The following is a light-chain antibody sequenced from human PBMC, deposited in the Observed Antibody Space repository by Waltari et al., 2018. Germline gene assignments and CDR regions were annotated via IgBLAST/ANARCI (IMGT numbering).Light chain of an antibody. CDR2: VNSDGSH. CDR3: QTGGHGTWV. CDR1: SGHSSNI. V-gene: IGLV4-69*01. Sequence: QLVLTQSPSASASLGASVKLTCTLSSGHSSNIIAWHQQQPEKGPRYLMKVNSDGSHTKGDESPDRFSGSGSGAARDLPISSVQSEDEADYYCQTGGHGTWVFGGGTKLTVL. J-gene: IGLJ3*02.